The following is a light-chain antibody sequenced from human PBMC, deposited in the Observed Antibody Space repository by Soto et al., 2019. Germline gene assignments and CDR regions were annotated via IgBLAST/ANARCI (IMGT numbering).Light chain of an antibody. CDR3: SSYTSATTDV. J-gene: IGLJ1*01. CDR2: DVS. Sequence: QSALTQPASVSGSPGQSITISCTGTSSAVGAYNYDSWYQQYPGEAPKVIIYDVSHRPAGVSNRFSGSKSGNTASLTISGLQTQDEADYYCSSYTSATTDVFGTGTKLTVL. CDR1: SSAVGAYNY. V-gene: IGLV2-14*01.